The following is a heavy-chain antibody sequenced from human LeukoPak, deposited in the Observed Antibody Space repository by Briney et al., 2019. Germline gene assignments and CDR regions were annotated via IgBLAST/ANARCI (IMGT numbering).Heavy chain of an antibody. D-gene: IGHD6-19*01. Sequence: PGGSLRLSCAASGFTFSSYSMNWVRQAPGKGLEWVSSISSSSSSYIYYADSVKGRFTISRDNAKNSLYLQMNSLRAEDTALYYCAKGQYSSGWYDYWGQGTLVTVSS. J-gene: IGHJ4*02. CDR3: AKGQYSSGWYDY. CDR2: ISSSSSSYI. CDR1: GFTFSSYS. V-gene: IGHV3-21*04.